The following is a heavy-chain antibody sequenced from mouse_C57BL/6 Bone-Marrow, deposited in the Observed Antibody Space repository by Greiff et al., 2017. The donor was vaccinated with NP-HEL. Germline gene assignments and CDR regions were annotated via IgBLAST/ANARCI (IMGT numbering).Heavy chain of an antibody. CDR1: GYTFTSYW. V-gene: IGHV1-50*01. CDR2: IDPSDSYT. Sequence: QVQLQQPGAELVKPGASVKLSCKASGYTFTSYWMQWVKQRPGQGLEWIGEIDPSDSYTNYNQKFKGKATLTVDTSSSTAYMQLSSLTSEDSAVYYCARKTLTTVVAPYWYFDVWGTGTTVTVSS. D-gene: IGHD1-1*01. CDR3: ARKTLTTVVAPYWYFDV. J-gene: IGHJ1*03.